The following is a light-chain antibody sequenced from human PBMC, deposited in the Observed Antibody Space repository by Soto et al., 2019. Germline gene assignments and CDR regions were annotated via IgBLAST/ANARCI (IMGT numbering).Light chain of an antibody. V-gene: IGLV2-8*01. J-gene: IGLJ1*01. Sequence: QSVLTPPPPASGSPGQSVTLSCTGTHHDVGGYNYVSWYQQHPDKAPKLMIYEVIKQPSGVPDRFSGSKSGNTASLTVSGLQAEDEADYYCSSYAGSNNYVFGTGTKVTVL. CDR3: SSYAGSNNYV. CDR2: EVI. CDR1: HHDVGGYNY.